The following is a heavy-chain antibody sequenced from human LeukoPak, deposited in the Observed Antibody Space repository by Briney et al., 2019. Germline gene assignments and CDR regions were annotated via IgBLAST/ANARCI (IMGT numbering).Heavy chain of an antibody. J-gene: IGHJ4*02. D-gene: IGHD5-12*01. Sequence: GGSLRLSCAASGFTFSSYSMNWVRQAPGKGLEWVSSISSSSSYIYYADSVKGRFTISRENAKNSLYLQMNSLRVEDTAVYYCARDSSTDIVATIDYWGQGTQVTVSS. V-gene: IGHV3-21*01. CDR1: GFTFSSYS. CDR3: ARDSSTDIVATIDY. CDR2: ISSSSSYI.